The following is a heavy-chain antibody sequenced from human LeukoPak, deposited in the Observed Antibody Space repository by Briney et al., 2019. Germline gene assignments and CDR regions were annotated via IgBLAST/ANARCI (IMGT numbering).Heavy chain of an antibody. D-gene: IGHD6-19*01. CDR3: ASRRGAVAGGIDY. CDR2: ISSSSSYI. Sequence: GRSLRLSCAASGFTFCGYSMSWVREAPGKGLESVSSISSSSSYIYYADSLKGRFTISRDNAKNSLYLQMNSLRAEDTAVYYCASRRGAVAGGIDYWGQGTLVTVSS. CDR1: GFTFCGYS. J-gene: IGHJ4*02. V-gene: IGHV3-21*01.